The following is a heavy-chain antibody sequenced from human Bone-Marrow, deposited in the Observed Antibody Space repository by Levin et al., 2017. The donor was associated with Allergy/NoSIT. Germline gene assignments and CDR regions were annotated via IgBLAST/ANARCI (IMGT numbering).Heavy chain of an antibody. CDR3: ARLMLTPLYNTSSPY. J-gene: IGHJ4*02. D-gene: IGHD6-6*01. Sequence: SGGSLRLSCAASGFTFSGSAIHWVRQASGRGLEWLGRIRSKAYNYATQYGASVQGRFAISRDDSKNTAYLQMNSLKNDDTAVYYCARLMLTPLYNTSSPYWGQGTLVTVSS. V-gene: IGHV3-73*01. CDR1: GFTFSGSA. CDR2: IRSKAYNYAT.